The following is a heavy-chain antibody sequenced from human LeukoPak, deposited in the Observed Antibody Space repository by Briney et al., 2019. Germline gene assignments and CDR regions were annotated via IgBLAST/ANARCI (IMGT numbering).Heavy chain of an antibody. J-gene: IGHJ5*02. CDR3: AKGSVDQLLDNWFDP. V-gene: IGHV3-9*01. CDR1: GFTFDDYA. CDR2: ISWNSGSI. D-gene: IGHD2-2*01. Sequence: GRSLRLSCAASGFTFDDYAMHWVRQAPGKGPEWVSGISWNSGSIGYADSVKGRFTISRDNAKNSLYLQMNSLRAEDTALYYCAKGSVDQLLDNWFDPWGQGTLVTVSS.